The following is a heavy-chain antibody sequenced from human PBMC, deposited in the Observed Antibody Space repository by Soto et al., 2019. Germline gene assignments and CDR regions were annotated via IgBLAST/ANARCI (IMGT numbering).Heavy chain of an antibody. V-gene: IGHV3-23*01. J-gene: IGHJ3*02. CDR2: ISGSGGST. Sequence: LRLSCAASGFTFSSYAMSWVRQAPGKGLEWVSAISGSGGSTYYADSVKGRFTISRDNSKNTLYLQMNSLRAEDTAVYYCAKDLSGRGSYYYDSSGPHDAFDIWGQGTMVTVSS. D-gene: IGHD3-22*01. CDR3: AKDLSGRGSYYYDSSGPHDAFDI. CDR1: GFTFSSYA.